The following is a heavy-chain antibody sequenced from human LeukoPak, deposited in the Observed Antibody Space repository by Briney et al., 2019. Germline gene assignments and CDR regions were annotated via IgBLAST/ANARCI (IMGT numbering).Heavy chain of an antibody. D-gene: IGHD3-10*01. J-gene: IGHJ5*02. V-gene: IGHV3-23*01. CDR1: GFTFSSYA. CDR2: ISGSGGST. CDR3: ANLKYYPNWFDP. Sequence: GGSLRLSCAASGFTFSSYAMGWVRQAPGKGLEWVSAISGSGGSTYYADSVKGRFTISRDNSKNTLYLQMNSLRAEDTAVYYCANLKYYPNWFDPWGQGTLVTVSS.